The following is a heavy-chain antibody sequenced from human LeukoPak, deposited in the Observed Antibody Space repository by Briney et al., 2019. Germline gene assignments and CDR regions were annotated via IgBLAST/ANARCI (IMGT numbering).Heavy chain of an antibody. J-gene: IGHJ4*02. CDR3: ASSSTFDH. CDR2: IGQDGSER. D-gene: IGHD2-15*01. Sequence: PGESLILSCSASGFTFSNYWMNWVRQAPGEGLEWVANIGQDGSERNYVDSVNGRFTISRDNARNSLYLQMNSLRAEDTAVYYCASSSTFDHWGQGSQVTVSP. CDR1: GFTFSNYW. V-gene: IGHV3-7*05.